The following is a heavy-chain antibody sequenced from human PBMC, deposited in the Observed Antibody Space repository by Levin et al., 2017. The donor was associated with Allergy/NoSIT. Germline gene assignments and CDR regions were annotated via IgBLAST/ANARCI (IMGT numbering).Heavy chain of an antibody. CDR1: GYSFTDYY. D-gene: IGHD6-19*01. V-gene: IGHV1-2*02. CDR3: ARYGYNSGRTAFDC. Sequence: ASVKVSCKASGYSFTDYYIHWVRQAPGQGLEWMGWINPNSGGTNYAQRFQGRVTMTRDTSISTAYMELSRLNSDDTAVYYCARYGYNSGRTAFDCWGQGTLVTVSS. CDR2: INPNSGGT. J-gene: IGHJ4*02.